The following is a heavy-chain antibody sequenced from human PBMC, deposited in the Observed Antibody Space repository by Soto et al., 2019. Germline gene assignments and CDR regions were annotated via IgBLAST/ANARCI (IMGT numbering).Heavy chain of an antibody. D-gene: IGHD6-6*01. Sequence: ESGGGLVQPGGSLRLSCAASGFTFSDHYMDWVRQAPGKGLEWVGRTRNKANSYTTEYAASVKGRFTISRDDSKNSLYLQMNSLKTEDTAVYYCARPYSSSPERTYHFDYWGQGTLVTVSS. CDR3: ARPYSSSPERTYHFDY. J-gene: IGHJ4*02. V-gene: IGHV3-72*01. CDR1: GFTFSDHY. CDR2: TRNKANSYTT.